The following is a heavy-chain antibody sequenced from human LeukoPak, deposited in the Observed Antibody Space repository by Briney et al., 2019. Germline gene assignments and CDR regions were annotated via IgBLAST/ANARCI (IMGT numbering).Heavy chain of an antibody. V-gene: IGHV1-69*13. J-gene: IGHJ3*01. CDR2: IVPIFGTA. CDR1: GGSFSSSP. Sequence: SVKVSCKASGGSFSSSPINWMRQAPGQGLEWMGSIVPIFGTAKSAQKFQGRVTITADESTTTAHLELSGLRSEDTAVYYCAINGAHTAAFDVWGQGTMVSVSS. CDR3: AINGAHTAAFDV.